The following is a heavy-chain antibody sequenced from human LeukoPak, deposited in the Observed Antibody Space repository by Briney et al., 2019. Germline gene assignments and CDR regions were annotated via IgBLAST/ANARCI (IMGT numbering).Heavy chain of an antibody. CDR1: GFTFSSYG. CDR2: IWCDGSNK. CDR3: ARDGPGGSSWYGPLDY. V-gene: IGHV3-33*01. J-gene: IGHJ4*02. Sequence: PGRSLRLSCAASGFTFSSYGMHWVRQAPGKGLEWVAVIWCDGSNKYYADSVKGRFTVSRDNSKNTLYLQMNSLRAEDTAVYYCARDGPGGSSWYGPLDYWGQGTLVTVSS. D-gene: IGHD6-13*01.